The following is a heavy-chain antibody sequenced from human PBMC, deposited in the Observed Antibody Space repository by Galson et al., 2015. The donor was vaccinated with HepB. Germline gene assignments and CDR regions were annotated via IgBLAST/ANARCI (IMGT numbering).Heavy chain of an antibody. J-gene: IGHJ4*02. Sequence: SLRLSCAASGFTFRTYGMHWVRQAPGKGLEWVALIWYDGSNKYYVDSVKGRFTISRDNSRDTLYLQMNSLRAEDTAVYFCARDRDSGDDPGVIDYWGQGTLVTVSS. V-gene: IGHV3-33*01. CDR2: IWYDGSNK. CDR1: GFTFRTYG. CDR3: ARDRDSGDDPGVIDY. D-gene: IGHD5-12*01.